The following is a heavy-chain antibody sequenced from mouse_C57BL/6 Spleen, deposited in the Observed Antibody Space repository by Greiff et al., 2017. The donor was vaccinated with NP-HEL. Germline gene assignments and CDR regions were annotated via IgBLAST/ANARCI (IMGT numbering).Heavy chain of an antibody. CDR3: ASFIPYAIDY. V-gene: IGHV5-6*01. Sequence: EVQLVESGGDLVKPGGSLKLSCAASGFTFSSYGMSWVRQTPDTRLEWVATISSGGSYTYYPDSVKGRFTISSDNAKNTLYLHMSSLKSEDTAMYYCASFIPYAIDYWGQGTSVTVSS. CDR1: GFTFSSYG. D-gene: IGHD1-1*01. CDR2: ISSGGSYT. J-gene: IGHJ4*01.